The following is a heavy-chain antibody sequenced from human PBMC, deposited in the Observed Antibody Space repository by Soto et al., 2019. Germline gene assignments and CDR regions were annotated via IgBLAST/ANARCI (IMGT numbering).Heavy chain of an antibody. CDR3: ARLGSDYRSVAENWYFDL. Sequence: SETLSLTCTVSGGSISSSSYYWGWIRQPPGKGLKWIGSIYYSGSTYYNPSLKSRVTISVDTSKNQFSLKLSSVTAADTAVYYCARLGSDYRSVAENWYFDLRGRGPLVT. V-gene: IGHV4-39*01. CDR2: IYYSGST. CDR1: GGSISSSSYY. D-gene: IGHD3-10*01. J-gene: IGHJ2*01.